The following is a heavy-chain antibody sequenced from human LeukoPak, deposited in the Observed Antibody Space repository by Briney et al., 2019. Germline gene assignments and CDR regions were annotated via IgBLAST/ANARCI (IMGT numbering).Heavy chain of an antibody. Sequence: PAASVKVSCKASGGTFSSHAISWVRQAPGQGLEWMGGIIPIFGTANYAQKFQGRVTITADESTSTAYMELSSLRSEDTAVYYCARVNGITMVRGNWFDPWGQGTLVTVSS. V-gene: IGHV1-69*13. CDR1: GGTFSSHA. D-gene: IGHD3-10*01. J-gene: IGHJ5*02. CDR2: IIPIFGTA. CDR3: ARVNGITMVRGNWFDP.